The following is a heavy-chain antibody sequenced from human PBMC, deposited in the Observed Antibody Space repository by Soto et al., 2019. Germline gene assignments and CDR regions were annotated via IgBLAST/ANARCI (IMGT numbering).Heavy chain of an antibody. CDR3: ARDMIVGLRQYGMGV. Sequence: MRLPCSAAGCTFSGHGMHWVRKAPGKWLEWVSGILYYGSNNSYSDAVTCRVTIARDISKKPLYLRMNSLGPWDTAGDCLARDMIVGLRQYGMGVWGQRPTVTVSS. D-gene: IGHD3-22*01. CDR1: GCTFSGHG. CDR2: ILYYGSNN. V-gene: IGHV3-33*08. J-gene: IGHJ6*02.